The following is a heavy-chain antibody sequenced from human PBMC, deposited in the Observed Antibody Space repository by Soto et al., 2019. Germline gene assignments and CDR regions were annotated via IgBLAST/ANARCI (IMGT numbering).Heavy chain of an antibody. CDR2: IYYSGRT. J-gene: IGHJ3*02. V-gene: IGHV4-31*03. Sequence: QVQLQESGPGLVKPSQTLSLTCTVSGGSISSGGYYWSWIRQHPGKGLEWIGYIYYSGRTYYNPSLKGRVTISVDTSRNQFSLKLSSVTAADTAVYYCARAALAWGHRGGAFDIWGQGTIVTVSS. CDR1: GGSISSGGYY. D-gene: IGHD3-10*01. CDR3: ARAALAWGHRGGAFDI.